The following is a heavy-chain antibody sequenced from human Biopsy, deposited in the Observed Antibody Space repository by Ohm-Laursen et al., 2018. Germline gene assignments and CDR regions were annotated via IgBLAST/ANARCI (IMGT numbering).Heavy chain of an antibody. CDR3: ARATNSTGWPYYYFYGMDV. CDR1: GFSISSGCY. J-gene: IGHJ6*02. Sequence: PGTLSLTCAVSGFSISSGCYWGWIRQPPGKGLEWIGSVYDSGKSYYNPSLKSRVTISVDTSKNQFSLRLNSVTAADTAVYYCARATNSTGWPYYYFYGMDVWGQGTTVTVSS. V-gene: IGHV4-38-2*01. CDR2: VYDSGKS. D-gene: IGHD2/OR15-2a*01.